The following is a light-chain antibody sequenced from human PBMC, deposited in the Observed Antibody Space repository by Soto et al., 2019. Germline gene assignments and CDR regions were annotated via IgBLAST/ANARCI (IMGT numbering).Light chain of an antibody. V-gene: IGKV1-9*01. CDR3: QQVNNYPLT. Sequence: IQFTQSPSSLSSSVLERFTITCRASQGLSSYLAWYQQKPGKAPKLLIYAASTLQTGVPSRFSGSESGTDFTLTISSLQPEDFATYYCQQVNNYPLTFGGGTKVDIK. CDR2: AAS. CDR1: QGLSSY. J-gene: IGKJ4*01.